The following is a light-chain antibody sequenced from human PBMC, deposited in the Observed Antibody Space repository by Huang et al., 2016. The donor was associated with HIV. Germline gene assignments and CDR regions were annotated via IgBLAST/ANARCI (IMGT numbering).Light chain of an antibody. V-gene: IGKV3-15*01. J-gene: IGKJ4*01. CDR2: GAS. CDR3: QQYNNWPLT. Sequence: EIVMTQSPATLSVSPGERATLSCRASQSVSSNFVWYQQKPGQAPRLLIYGASTRAAGVPARFSSSGSGTECTLTISSLQSEDFAVYYCQQYNNWPLTFGGGTKVEIK. CDR1: QSVSSN.